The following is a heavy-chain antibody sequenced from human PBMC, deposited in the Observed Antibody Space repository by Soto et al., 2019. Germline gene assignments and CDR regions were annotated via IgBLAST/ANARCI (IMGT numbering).Heavy chain of an antibody. CDR3: ARGGIAARPGNWFDP. J-gene: IGHJ5*02. D-gene: IGHD6-6*01. V-gene: IGHV1-69*13. CDR1: GGTFSSYA. CDR2: IIPIFGTA. Sequence: SVKVSCKASGGTFSSYAISWVRQAPGQGLEWMGGIIPIFGTANYAQKFQGRVTITADESTSTAYMELSSLRSEDTAVYYCARGGIAARPGNWFDPWGQGTLVTVSS.